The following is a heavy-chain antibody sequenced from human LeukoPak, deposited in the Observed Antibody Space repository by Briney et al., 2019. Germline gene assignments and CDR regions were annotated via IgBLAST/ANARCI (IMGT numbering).Heavy chain of an antibody. V-gene: IGHV4-39*01. Sequence: SETLSLTCAVSGASISGSGYYWGWIRQPPGKGLEWIGNIYYSGSTYYSASLQSRVTISIDMSKNEFSLRLNSVTAADTAMYYCAKSGGYGLIDYWGQGTLVTVSS. CDR3: AKSGGYGLIDY. D-gene: IGHD1-26*01. J-gene: IGHJ4*02. CDR2: IYYSGST. CDR1: GASISGSGYY.